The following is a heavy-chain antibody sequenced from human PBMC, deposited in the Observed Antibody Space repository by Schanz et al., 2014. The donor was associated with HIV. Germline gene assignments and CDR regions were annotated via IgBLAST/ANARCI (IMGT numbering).Heavy chain of an antibody. J-gene: IGHJ4*02. D-gene: IGHD1-26*01. Sequence: EVQLVESGGGLVQPGGSLRLSCAASGISLTNNAMTWVRQAPGKGLEWVSDIRAAGDTYYGDSVKGRFTVSRDNSKNTLYLQMKRLRVEDTALYYCARRGNQSPTKGGCVDYWGQGVLVTVSS. V-gene: IGHV3-23*04. CDR2: IRAAGDT. CDR1: GISLTNNA. CDR3: ARRGNQSPTKGGCVDY.